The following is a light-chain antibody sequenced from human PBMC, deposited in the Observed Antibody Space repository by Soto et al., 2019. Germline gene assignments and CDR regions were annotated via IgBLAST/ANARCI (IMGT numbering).Light chain of an antibody. V-gene: IGKV3-20*01. Sequence: EIVLTQSPGTLSLSPGERATLSCRASQSVTSCCLAWYQQKPGQAPRLLINGASTRATGIPDRFSASGSGTDFTLTISRLEPEVFAVYYCQRYGSSPPVTLGGGPKVDIK. CDR2: GAS. CDR3: QRYGSSPPVT. J-gene: IGKJ4*01. CDR1: QSVTSCC.